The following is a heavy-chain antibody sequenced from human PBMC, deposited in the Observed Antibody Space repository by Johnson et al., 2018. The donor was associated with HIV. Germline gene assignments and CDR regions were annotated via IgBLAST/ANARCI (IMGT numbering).Heavy chain of an antibody. CDR3: ARDRYYDSSGSHAFDI. V-gene: IGHV3-53*01. Sequence: VQLVESGGGLIQPGGSLRLSCAASGFTVSSNYMSWVRQAPGKGLEWVSVIYSGGTTYHADPVKGRFTISRDNAKNSLYLQMNSLRAEDTALYYCARDRYYDSSGSHAFDIWGQGTMVTVSS. CDR1: GFTVSSNY. J-gene: IGHJ3*02. D-gene: IGHD3-22*01. CDR2: IYSGGTT.